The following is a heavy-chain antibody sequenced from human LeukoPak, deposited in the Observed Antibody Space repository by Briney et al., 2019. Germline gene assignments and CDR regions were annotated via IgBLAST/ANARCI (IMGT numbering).Heavy chain of an antibody. V-gene: IGHV3-33*01. D-gene: IGHD3-10*01. CDR1: GFTFSSYG. Sequence: GRSLRLSCAASGFTFSSYGMHWVRQAPGKGLEWVAVIWYDGSNKYYADSVKGRFTISRDNSKNTLYLQMNSLRAEDTAVYYCARGYYYGSGSYYNPVYYYGMDVWGQGTRSPSP. CDR3: ARGYYYGSGSYYNPVYYYGMDV. CDR2: IWYDGSNK. J-gene: IGHJ6*02.